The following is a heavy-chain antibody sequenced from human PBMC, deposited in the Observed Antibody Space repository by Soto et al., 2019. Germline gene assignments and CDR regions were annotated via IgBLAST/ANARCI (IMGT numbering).Heavy chain of an antibody. CDR3: ARDKGGYSGYPTYNWFDP. D-gene: IGHD5-12*01. CDR2: IYYNGNT. CDR1: GGSISSYY. J-gene: IGHJ5*02. V-gene: IGHV4-59*01. Sequence: PSETLSLTCSASGGSISSYYWNWIRQPPGKGLEWIGYIYYNGNTNYNPSLRSRVILSLDTSKNQFSLKLSSVTAADTAVYYCARDKGGYSGYPTYNWFDPWGQGTLVTVSS.